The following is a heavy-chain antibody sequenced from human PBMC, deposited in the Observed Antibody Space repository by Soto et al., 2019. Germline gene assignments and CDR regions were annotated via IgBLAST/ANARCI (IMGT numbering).Heavy chain of an antibody. CDR3: ARQALYGDYLPYYFDY. Sequence: QVQLQQWGAGLLKPSETLSLTCAVYGGSFSGYYWSWIRQPPGKGLEWIGEINHSGSTNYNPSLKSRVTISVDKSKNQFSLKLSSVTAADTAVYYCARQALYGDYLPYYFDYWGQGTLVTVSS. CDR2: INHSGST. J-gene: IGHJ4*02. V-gene: IGHV4-34*01. CDR1: GGSFSGYY. D-gene: IGHD4-17*01.